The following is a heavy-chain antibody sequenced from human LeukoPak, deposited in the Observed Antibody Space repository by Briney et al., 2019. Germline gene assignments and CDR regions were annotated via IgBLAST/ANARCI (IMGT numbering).Heavy chain of an antibody. CDR3: AKARSAFDWLLANY. V-gene: IGHV3-23*01. D-gene: IGHD3-9*01. CDR2: ISGSGGST. J-gene: IGHJ4*02. CDR1: GFTFSSYA. Sequence: PGASLRLSCAASGFTFSSYAMSWVRQAPGKGLEWVSAISGSGGSTYYADSVKGRFTSSRDNSKNTLDLQMNSLRAEATAVYSCAKARSAFDWLLANYWGQGTLVTVSS.